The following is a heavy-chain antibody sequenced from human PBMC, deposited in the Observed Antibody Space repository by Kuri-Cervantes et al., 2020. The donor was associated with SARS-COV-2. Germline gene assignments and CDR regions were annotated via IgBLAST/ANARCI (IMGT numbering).Heavy chain of an antibody. J-gene: IGHJ3*02. CDR3: ARQYLAVAPNAFDI. V-gene: IGHV4-39*01. CDR1: GGSISSSSYY. CDR2: IYYSGST. D-gene: IGHD6-19*01. Sequence: SETLSLTCTVSGGSISSSSYYWGWIRQPPGKGLEWIGSIYYSGSTYYNPSLKGRVTISVDTSKNQFSLKLSSVTAADTAVYYCARQYLAVAPNAFDIWGQGTMVTVSS.